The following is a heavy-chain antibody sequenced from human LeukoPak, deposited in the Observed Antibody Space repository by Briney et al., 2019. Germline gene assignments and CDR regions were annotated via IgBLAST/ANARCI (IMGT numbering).Heavy chain of an antibody. CDR1: GFTFSSYG. CDR2: ISYDGSNK. CDR3: AKGTRWLQLFYDY. Sequence: GGSLRLSCAASGFTFSSYGMHWVRQAPGKGLEWVAVISYDGSNKYYADSVKGRFTISRDNSKNTLYLQMNSLRVEDTAVYYCAKGTRWLQLFYDYWGQGTLVTVSS. J-gene: IGHJ4*02. V-gene: IGHV3-30*18. D-gene: IGHD5-24*01.